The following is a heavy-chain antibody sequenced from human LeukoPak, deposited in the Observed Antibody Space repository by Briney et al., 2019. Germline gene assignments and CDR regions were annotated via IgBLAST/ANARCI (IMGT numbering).Heavy chain of an antibody. V-gene: IGHV1-2*02. CDR1: GYTFTGYY. Sequence: ASVTVSCMASGYTFTGYYMHWVRQAPGQGLEWMGWINPNSGGTNYAQKFQGRVTMTRDTSISAAYMELSRLRSDDTAVYYCASDRGYCSSTSCYIGTRHYYYYMDVWGKGTTVTVSS. D-gene: IGHD2-2*02. J-gene: IGHJ6*03. CDR3: ASDRGYCSSTSCYIGTRHYYYYMDV. CDR2: INPNSGGT.